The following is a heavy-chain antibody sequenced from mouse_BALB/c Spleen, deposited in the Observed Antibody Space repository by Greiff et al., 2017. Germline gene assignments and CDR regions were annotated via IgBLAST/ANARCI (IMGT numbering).Heavy chain of an antibody. CDR3: ARERGFYYYGSSYTPYAMDY. D-gene: IGHD1-1*01. Sequence: VQLVESGAELARPGASVKLSCKASGYTFTSYWMQWVRQRPGQGLEWIGAIYPGDGDTRYTQKFKGKATLTADKSSSTAYMQLSSLASEDSAVYYCARERGFYYYGSSYTPYAMDYWGQGTSVTVSS. CDR2: IYPGDGDT. J-gene: IGHJ4*01. V-gene: IGHV1-87*01. CDR1: GYTFTSYW.